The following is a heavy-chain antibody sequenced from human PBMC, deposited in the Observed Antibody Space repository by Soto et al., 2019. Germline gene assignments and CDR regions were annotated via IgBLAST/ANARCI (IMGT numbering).Heavy chain of an antibody. D-gene: IGHD3-10*01. J-gene: IGHJ6*02. V-gene: IGHV3-23*01. CDR1: GFTFSNYA. CDR3: AKEAEMSVGYGMDV. Sequence: GGSLRLSCVVSAASGFTFSNYAMSWVRQAPGKGLQWVSGLSGTGSSTYYADSVYGRFIVSRDNSINTLYLQMNSLRDEDTAVYYCAKEAEMSVGYGMDVWGQGTTVTVSS. CDR2: LSGTGSST.